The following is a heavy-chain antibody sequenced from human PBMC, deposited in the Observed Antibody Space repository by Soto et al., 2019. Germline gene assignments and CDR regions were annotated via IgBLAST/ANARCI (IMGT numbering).Heavy chain of an antibody. V-gene: IGHV4-4*02. CDR3: AYSTGWYRHDV. J-gene: IGHJ3*01. D-gene: IGHD6-19*01. Sequence: QVQLQESGPGLVKPSGTLSLTCAVSGDSISNSRWWTWVRQPPGKGLEWIGDIFHSGDTNYNPSLKSRVLISVGKSQIQFSLTVSSVTAADTAVYYCAYSTGWYRHDVWGQGTLVTVSS. CDR1: GDSISNSRW. CDR2: IFHSGDT.